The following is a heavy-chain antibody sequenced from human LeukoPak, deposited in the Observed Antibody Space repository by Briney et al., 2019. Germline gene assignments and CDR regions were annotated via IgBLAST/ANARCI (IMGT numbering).Heavy chain of an antibody. CDR3: ARPYNWNLIPMVRGVTDNAFDI. V-gene: IGHV1-46*01. D-gene: IGHD3-10*01. CDR2: INPSGGSA. Sequence: VASVKVSCKASGYTFTSYYMHWVRQAPGQGLEWMGIINPSGGSASYAQKFQGRVTMTRDTSTSTVYMELSSLRSEDTAVYYCARPYNWNLIPMVRGVTDNAFDIWGQGTMVTASS. CDR1: GYTFTSYY. J-gene: IGHJ3*02.